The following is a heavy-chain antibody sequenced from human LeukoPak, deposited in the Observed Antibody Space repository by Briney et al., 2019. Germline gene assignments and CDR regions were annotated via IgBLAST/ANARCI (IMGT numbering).Heavy chain of an antibody. V-gene: IGHV4-4*09. Sequence: SETLSLTCTVSGGSISSYYWSWIRQPPGKGLEWIGYIYTSGSTNYNPSLKSRVTISVDTSKNQFSLKLSSVTAADTAVYYCARLDGGQLGHCSSTSCNGAFDIWGQGAMVTVSS. CDR3: ARLDGGQLGHCSSTSCNGAFDI. CDR1: GGSISSYY. CDR2: IYTSGST. D-gene: IGHD2-2*01. J-gene: IGHJ3*02.